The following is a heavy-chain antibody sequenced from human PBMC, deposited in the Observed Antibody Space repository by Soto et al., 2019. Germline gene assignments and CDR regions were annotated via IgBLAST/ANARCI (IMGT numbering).Heavy chain of an antibody. J-gene: IGHJ4*02. Sequence: QVQLQESGPGLVKPSQTLSLTCTVSGGSISSGGYYWSWIRQHPGKGLEWIGYIYYSGSTYYNPYLKSRVTISLDTSNNHFSLKLRSVTAADTAVYYCARSLLGSGYCFDYWGQGTLVTVSS. D-gene: IGHD3-22*01. CDR1: GGSISSGGYY. V-gene: IGHV4-31*03. CDR3: ARSLLGSGYCFDY. CDR2: IYYSGST.